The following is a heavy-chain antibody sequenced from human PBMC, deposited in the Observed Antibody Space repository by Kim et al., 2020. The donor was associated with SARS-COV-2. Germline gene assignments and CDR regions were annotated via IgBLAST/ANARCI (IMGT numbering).Heavy chain of an antibody. CDR3: AKVDTVMEAFDY. CDR1: GYSISSGYY. CDR2: IHHSGST. D-gene: IGHD5-18*01. Sequence: SETLSLTCTVSGYSISSGYYWGWIRQPPGKGLEWIGNIHHSGSTYYNPSLKSRVAISVETSKNQLSLRLSSVTAADTAVYYCAKVDTVMEAFDYWGQGTLVTVSS. V-gene: IGHV4-38-2*02. J-gene: IGHJ4*02.